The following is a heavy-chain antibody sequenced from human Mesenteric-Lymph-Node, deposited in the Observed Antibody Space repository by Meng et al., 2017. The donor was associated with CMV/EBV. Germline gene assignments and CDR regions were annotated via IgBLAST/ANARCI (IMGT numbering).Heavy chain of an antibody. Sequence: ASVKVSCKASGYTFTSYGINWVRQAPGQGLEWMGWISAYNGNTNYAQKFQGRVTMTTDTSTNTAYMELRSLRSDDTAVYYCARGETQWLPSRFDPWGQGTLVTVSS. D-gene: IGHD6-19*01. CDR2: ISAYNGNT. V-gene: IGHV1-18*01. CDR3: ARGETQWLPSRFDP. CDR1: GYTFTSYG. J-gene: IGHJ5*02.